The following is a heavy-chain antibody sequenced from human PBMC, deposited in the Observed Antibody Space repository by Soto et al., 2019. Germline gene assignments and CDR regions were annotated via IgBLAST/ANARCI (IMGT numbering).Heavy chain of an antibody. CDR2: ISWDGGST. CDR3: AKDIGGIAAAPGFGMDV. V-gene: IGHV3-43*01. J-gene: IGHJ6*02. CDR1: GFTFDDYT. Sequence: GGSLRLSCAASGFTFDDYTMHWVRQAPGKGLEWVSLISWDGGSTYYADSVKGRFTISRDNSKNSLYLQMNSLRTEDTALYYCAKDIGGIAAAPGFGMDVWGQGTTVTVSS. D-gene: IGHD6-13*01.